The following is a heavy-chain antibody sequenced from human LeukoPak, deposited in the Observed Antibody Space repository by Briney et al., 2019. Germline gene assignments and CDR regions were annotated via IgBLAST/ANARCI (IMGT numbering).Heavy chain of an antibody. CDR1: GFTFSTCW. V-gene: IGHV3-7*04. CDR3: ARESYYYDSSGPDY. D-gene: IGHD3-22*01. J-gene: IGHJ4*02. Sequence: GGSLRLSCAASGFTFSTCWMSWVRQAPGKGLEWVANIKQDGSEEHYIESMKGRFTISRDNAKKSLYLQMNSLRAEDTAVYYCARESYYYDSSGPDYWGQGTLVTVSS. CDR2: IKQDGSEE.